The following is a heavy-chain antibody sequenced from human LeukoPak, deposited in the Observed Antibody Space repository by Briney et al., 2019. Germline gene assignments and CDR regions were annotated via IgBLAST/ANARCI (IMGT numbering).Heavy chain of an antibody. J-gene: IGHJ4*02. Sequence: ASVKVSCKASGGTFSSYAISWVRQAPGQGLEWMGWMSPNSGDTGYAQKFQGRVTMTRDTSISTAYMELASLRSEDTAIYYCARGPPNWGFDFWGQGALVTVSS. CDR3: ARGPPNWGFDF. D-gene: IGHD7-27*01. V-gene: IGHV1-8*02. CDR2: MSPNSGDT. CDR1: GGTFSSYA.